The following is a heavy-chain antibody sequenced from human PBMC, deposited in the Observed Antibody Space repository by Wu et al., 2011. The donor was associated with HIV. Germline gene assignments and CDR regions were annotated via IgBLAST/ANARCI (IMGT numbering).Heavy chain of an antibody. CDR3: ARGDWGGYDHFDY. J-gene: IGHJ4*02. Sequence: QVQLVQSGTEVKKPGASVKVSCKASGYTFTGYYIHWMRQAPGQGLEWMGWINPNRGVTDYAQKFQGRVTMTRDTSINTAYMELSSLKSDDTAVYYCARGDWGGYDHFDYWGQGTLVTVSS. V-gene: IGHV1-2*02. CDR1: GYTFTGYY. CDR2: INPNRGVT. D-gene: IGHD5-12*01.